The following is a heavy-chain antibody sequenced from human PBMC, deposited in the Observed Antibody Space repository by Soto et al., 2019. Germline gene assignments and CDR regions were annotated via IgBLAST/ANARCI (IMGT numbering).Heavy chain of an antibody. V-gene: IGHV4-59*01. J-gene: IGHJ4*02. CDR3: ARGSMVRGPTPFDY. CDR1: GGSIRSYY. CDR2: VYYSGSA. Sequence: SETLCLTCNVSGGSIRSYYWNWIRQPPGKTLEWIGDVYYSGSANYNPSLKSRVTISVDMSRNQFSLKLNSVTAADTAVYYCARGSMVRGPTPFDYWGQGTLVTVSS. D-gene: IGHD3-10*01.